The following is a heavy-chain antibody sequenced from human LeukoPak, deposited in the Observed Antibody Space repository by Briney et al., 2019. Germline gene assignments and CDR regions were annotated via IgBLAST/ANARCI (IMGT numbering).Heavy chain of an antibody. Sequence: GGSLRLPCAASGITVSSYAMSWVRQAPGKGLDWVSGISGSGGSTHYADSVKGRFTISRDNAKNTLYLQMDSLRGEDTAVYYCAKRTEYCSSARCAFWYFDLWGRGTLVTVSS. J-gene: IGHJ2*01. D-gene: IGHD2-2*01. CDR1: GITVSSYA. CDR2: ISGSGGST. CDR3: AKRTEYCSSARCAFWYFDL. V-gene: IGHV3-23*01.